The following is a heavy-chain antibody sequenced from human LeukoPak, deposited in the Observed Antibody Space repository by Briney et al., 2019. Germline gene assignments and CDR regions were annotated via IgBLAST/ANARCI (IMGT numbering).Heavy chain of an antibody. Sequence: GGSLRLSCTASGFGVSNNYMSWVRQAPGKWLEWVAVIYSGAATFYADAVKGRFSLSRDNSQNALFLQMNSLKVEDSAVYYCARDPGLNAFDIWGQGTMVTVSS. CDR3: ARDPGLNAFDI. CDR1: GFGVSNNY. V-gene: IGHV3-53*01. J-gene: IGHJ3*02. CDR2: IYSGAAT.